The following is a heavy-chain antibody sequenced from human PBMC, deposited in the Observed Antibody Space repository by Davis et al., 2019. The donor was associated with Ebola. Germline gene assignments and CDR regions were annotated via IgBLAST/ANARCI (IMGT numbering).Heavy chain of an antibody. CDR3: ARDQLTGDLLS. CDR1: GYNFIEYF. CDR2: INSNNGDT. D-gene: IGHD7-27*01. V-gene: IGHV1-2*02. J-gene: IGHJ5*02. Sequence: ASVKVSCKASGYNFIEYFMHWVRQAPGQGLEWMGRINSNNGDTNYAQKFQGRVTMTRDTSISTAYMELSRLRSDDTAVYYCARDQLTGDLLSWGQGTLVTVSS.